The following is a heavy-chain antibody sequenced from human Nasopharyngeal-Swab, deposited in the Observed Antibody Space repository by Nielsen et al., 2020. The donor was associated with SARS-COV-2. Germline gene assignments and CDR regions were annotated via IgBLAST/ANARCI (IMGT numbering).Heavy chain of an antibody. CDR2: ISGSGGST. V-gene: IGHV3-23*01. CDR3: AGGSGWYPYYYGMDV. Sequence: RQPTGKGLEWVSAISGSGGSTYYADSVKGRFTISRDNSKNTLYLQMNSLRAEDTAVYYCAGGSGWYPYYYGMDVWGQGTTVTVSS. J-gene: IGHJ6*02. D-gene: IGHD6-19*01.